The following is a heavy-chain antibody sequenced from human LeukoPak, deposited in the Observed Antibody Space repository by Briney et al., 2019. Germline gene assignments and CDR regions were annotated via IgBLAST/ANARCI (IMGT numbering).Heavy chain of an antibody. Sequence: GGSLRLSCAASGFTVSSNYMSWVRQAPGKGLEWVSIIYSGGSTYYADSVKGRFIISRDNSKNTLYLQMYSLRAEDTAVYYCAATHVDTAIPTDYWGQGTLVTVSS. D-gene: IGHD5-18*01. CDR3: AATHVDTAIPTDY. V-gene: IGHV3-66*01. CDR2: IYSGGST. CDR1: GFTVSSNY. J-gene: IGHJ4*02.